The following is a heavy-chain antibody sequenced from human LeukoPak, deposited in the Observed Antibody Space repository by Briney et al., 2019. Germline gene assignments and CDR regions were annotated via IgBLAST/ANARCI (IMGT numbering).Heavy chain of an antibody. Sequence: ASVKVSCKASGYTFTSYDINWVRQATGQGLEWMGWMNPNSGNTGYAQKFQGRVTMTRNTSISTAYMELSSLRSEDTAVYYCARLVGDADGVPDYYGMDVWGQGTTVTVSS. J-gene: IGHJ6*02. CDR3: ARLVGDADGVPDYYGMDV. V-gene: IGHV1-8*01. CDR1: GYTFTSYD. D-gene: IGHD1-26*01. CDR2: MNPNSGNT.